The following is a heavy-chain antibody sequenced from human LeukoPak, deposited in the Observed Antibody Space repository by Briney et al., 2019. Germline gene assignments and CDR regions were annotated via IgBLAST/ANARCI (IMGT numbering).Heavy chain of an antibody. CDR1: GGSFSGYY. D-gene: IGHD1-26*01. CDR3: ARVGRSLPFDY. V-gene: IGHV4-34*01. CDR2: IYHSGST. J-gene: IGHJ4*02. Sequence: PSETLSLTCAVYGGSFSGYYWSWIRQPPGKGLEWIGSIYHSGSTYYNPSLKSRVTISVDTSKNQFSLKLSSVTAADTAVYYCARVGRSLPFDYWGQGTLVTVSS.